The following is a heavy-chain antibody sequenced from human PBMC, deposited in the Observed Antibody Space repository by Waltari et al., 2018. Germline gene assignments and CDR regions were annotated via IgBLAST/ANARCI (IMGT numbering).Heavy chain of an antibody. CDR1: GVNVTNNSAA. CDR3: VRGGSFCSGGTCYGYFDY. D-gene: IGHD2-15*01. J-gene: IGHJ4*02. CDR2: TYYRSKWYS. V-gene: IGHV6-1*01. Sequence: QVQLQQSGPGLVKPSETLSLTCAISGVNVTNNSAAWNLIRQSPSRGLEWLGRTYYRSKWYSDYAVSVSGRITISPDTSKNQFSLQLNSVTPEDTAVYFCVRGGSFCSGGTCYGYFDYWGQGTLVTVSS.